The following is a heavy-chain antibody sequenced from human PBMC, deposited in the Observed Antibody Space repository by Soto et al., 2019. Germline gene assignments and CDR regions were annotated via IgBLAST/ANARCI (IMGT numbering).Heavy chain of an antibody. CDR2: IHSTGST. V-gene: IGHV4-59*01. Sequence: SETLCITCTFSVGSMNSYYWSWTRQPPGKGLQWIGSIHSTGSTNYNPSLRSRVTISLDTSKNQFSLNLNSVTTADTAVYFCARVVSTYGSANNYYHYGMDVWGQGTPVTVSS. D-gene: IGHD3-10*01. CDR1: VGSMNSYY. J-gene: IGHJ6*01. CDR3: ARVVSTYGSANNYYHYGMDV.